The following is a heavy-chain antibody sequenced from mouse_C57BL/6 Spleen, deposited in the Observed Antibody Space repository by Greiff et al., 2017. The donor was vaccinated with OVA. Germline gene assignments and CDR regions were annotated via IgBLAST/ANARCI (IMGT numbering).Heavy chain of an antibody. CDR2: IYPGDGDT. CDR3: ARDGSSGSYYYAMDY. V-gene: IGHV1-82*01. D-gene: IGHD3-2*02. J-gene: IGHJ4*01. Sequence: QVQLKESGPELVKPGASVKISCKASGYAFSSSWMNWVKQRPGKGLEWIGRIYPGDGDTNYNGKFKGKATLTADKSSSTAYMQLSSLTSEDSAVYFCARDGSSGSYYYAMDYWGQGTSVTVSS. CDR1: GYAFSSSW.